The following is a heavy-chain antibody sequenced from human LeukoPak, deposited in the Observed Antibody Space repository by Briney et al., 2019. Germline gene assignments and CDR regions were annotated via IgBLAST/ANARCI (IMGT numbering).Heavy chain of an antibody. V-gene: IGHV4-39*07. CDR1: GDAVSRSDSY. D-gene: IGHD6-13*01. CDR3: AAGSSTWYGNRHYDY. J-gene: IGHJ4*02. Sequence: SETLSLTCSVSGDAVSRSDSYWDWIRQPPGRGLEWIGEITHSGSTNYNPSLKSRVIISADTSKNEFSLKLNSMTAADTAVYYCAAGSSTWYGNRHYDYWGQGALVTVSS. CDR2: ITHSGST.